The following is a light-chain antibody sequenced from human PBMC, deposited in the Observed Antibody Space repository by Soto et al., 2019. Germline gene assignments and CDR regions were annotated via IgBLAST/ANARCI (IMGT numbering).Light chain of an antibody. CDR1: SSDVGGYNY. Sequence: LTQPPSASGSPGQSVTISCSGTSSDVGGYNYVSWHQQHPGKAPKLMIYEVSKRPSGVPDRFSGSKSGNTASLIVSGLQAEDEADYYCSSYAGSKNFVFGTGTKVTVL. CDR3: SSYAGSKNFV. V-gene: IGLV2-8*01. J-gene: IGLJ1*01. CDR2: EVS.